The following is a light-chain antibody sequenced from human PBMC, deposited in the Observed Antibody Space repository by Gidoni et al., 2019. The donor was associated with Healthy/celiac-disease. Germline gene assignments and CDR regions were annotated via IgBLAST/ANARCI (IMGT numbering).Light chain of an antibody. CDR3: CSYAGRSVV. V-gene: IGLV2-11*01. CDR1: SSDVGGYNY. J-gene: IGLJ2*01. Sequence: QSALTQPRSVSGSPGRSVTISCTGTSSDVGGYNYVSWYQQHPGNAPKLMIYDVSKRPSGVPDRFSGSKSGNTASLTISGLQAEDEADYYCCSYAGRSVVFGGGTKLTVL. CDR2: DVS.